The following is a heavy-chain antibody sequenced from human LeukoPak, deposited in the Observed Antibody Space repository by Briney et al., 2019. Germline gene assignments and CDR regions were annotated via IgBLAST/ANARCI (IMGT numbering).Heavy chain of an antibody. Sequence: GGSLRLSCAASGFTFSSYSMNWVRQAPGKGLEWVSSISSSSSYIYYADSVKGRFTISRDNAKNSLYLQMNSLRGEDTAVYYCARGDGDTNAFDLWGQGTMVTVSS. V-gene: IGHV3-21*01. J-gene: IGHJ3*01. CDR3: ARGDGDTNAFDL. CDR1: GFTFSSYS. CDR2: ISSSSSYI. D-gene: IGHD3-10*01.